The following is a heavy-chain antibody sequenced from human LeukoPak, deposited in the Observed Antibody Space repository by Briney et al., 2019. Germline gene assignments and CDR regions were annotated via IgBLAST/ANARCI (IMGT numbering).Heavy chain of an antibody. CDR1: GFTFSSYA. J-gene: IGHJ4*02. CDR3: ARDQDDIFDY. Sequence: QAGGSLRLSCAASGFTFSSYAMSWVRQAPGKGLEWVSVIYSGGSTYYADSVKGRFTISRDNSKNTLYLQMNSLRAEDTAVYYCARDQDDIFDYWGQGTLVTVSS. CDR2: IYSGGST. V-gene: IGHV3-66*01. D-gene: IGHD5-24*01.